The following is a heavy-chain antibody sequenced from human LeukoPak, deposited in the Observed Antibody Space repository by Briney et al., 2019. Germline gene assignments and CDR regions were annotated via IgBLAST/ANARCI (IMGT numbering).Heavy chain of an antibody. CDR3: AKEYYYDSSGYYVAFDI. V-gene: IGHV1-2*02. Sequence: ASVKVSCKASGYTFTGYYMHWVRQAPGQGLEWMGWINPNSGGTNYAQKFQGRVTMTRDTSISTAYMELSRLRSDDTAVYYCAKEYYYDSSGYYVAFDIWGQGTMVTVSS. D-gene: IGHD3-22*01. CDR2: INPNSGGT. CDR1: GYTFTGYY. J-gene: IGHJ3*02.